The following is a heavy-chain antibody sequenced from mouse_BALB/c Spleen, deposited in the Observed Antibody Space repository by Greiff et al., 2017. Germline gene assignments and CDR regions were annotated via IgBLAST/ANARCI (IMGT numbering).Heavy chain of an antibody. V-gene: IGHV5-4*02. D-gene: IGHD2-4*01. CDR3: ARVNYDVPMDY. CDR2: ISDGGSYT. CDR1: GFTFSDYY. J-gene: IGHJ4*01. Sequence: DVQLVESGGGLVKPGGSLKLSCAASGFTFSDYYMYWVRQTPEKRLEWVATISDGGSYTYYPDSVKGRFTISRDNAKNNLYLQMSSLKSEDTAMYYCARVNYDVPMDYWGQGTSVTVSS.